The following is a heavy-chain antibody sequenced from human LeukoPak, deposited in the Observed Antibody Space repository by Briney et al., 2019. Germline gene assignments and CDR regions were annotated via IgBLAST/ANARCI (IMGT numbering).Heavy chain of an antibody. CDR1: GLTVRCNS. J-gene: IGHJ6*04. Sequence: GDSLSLFYRVCGLTVRCNSMNWVRQAPPKELAWISYISSSGSTIYYADSVNGRFTISRDNAKNSLYLQMNSLRAEDTAVYYCAELGITMIGGVWGKGTTVTISS. CDR3: AELGITMIGGV. CDR2: ISSSGSTI. V-gene: IGHV3-48*03. D-gene: IGHD3-10*02.